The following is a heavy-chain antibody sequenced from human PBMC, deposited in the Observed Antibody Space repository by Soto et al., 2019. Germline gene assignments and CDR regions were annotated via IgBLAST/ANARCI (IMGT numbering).Heavy chain of an antibody. J-gene: IGHJ4*02. CDR2: ISAYNGNT. CDR1: GYTFTSYG. D-gene: IGHD3-22*01. CDR3: ARDLRYYDSSGYSVGFDY. V-gene: IGHV1-18*04. Sequence: ASVKVSCKASGYTFTSYGISWVRQAPGQGXEWMGRISAYNGNTNYAQKLQGRVTMTTDTSTSTAYMELRSLRSDDTAVYYCARDLRYYDSSGYSVGFDYWGQGTLVTVSS.